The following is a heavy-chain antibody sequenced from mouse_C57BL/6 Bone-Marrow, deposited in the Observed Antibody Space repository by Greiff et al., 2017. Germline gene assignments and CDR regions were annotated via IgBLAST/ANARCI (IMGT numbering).Heavy chain of an antibody. CDR1: GFTFSDYY. D-gene: IGHD2-5*01. J-gene: IGHJ1*03. CDR3: ARKNYSNYHWYFDV. Sequence: EVHLVESGGGLVQPGGSLKLSCAASGFTFSDYYMYWVRQTPEKRLEWVAYISNGGGSTYYPDTVKGRFTISRDNAKNTLYLQMSRLKSEDTAMYYCARKNYSNYHWYFDVWGTGTTVTVSS. V-gene: IGHV5-12*01. CDR2: ISNGGGST.